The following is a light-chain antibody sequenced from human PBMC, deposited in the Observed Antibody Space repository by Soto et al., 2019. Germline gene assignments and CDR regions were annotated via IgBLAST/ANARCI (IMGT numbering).Light chain of an antibody. CDR2: QAS. Sequence: DIPMTQSPSTLSASVGDRVTITCRASQSISTSLAWYQQKPGKAPKFLIYQASNLESGVPSRFSGSGSGTEFTLTISSLQPDDFATYYCQQYNSYALTFGGGTKVEIK. J-gene: IGKJ4*01. V-gene: IGKV1-5*03. CDR3: QQYNSYALT. CDR1: QSISTS.